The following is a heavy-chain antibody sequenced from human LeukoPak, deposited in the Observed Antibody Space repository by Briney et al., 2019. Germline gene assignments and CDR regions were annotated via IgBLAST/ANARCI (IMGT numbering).Heavy chain of an antibody. V-gene: IGHV3-23*01. CDR3: AKGVIAVPAATLAFDV. J-gene: IGHJ3*01. CDR1: GFTFSSYA. D-gene: IGHD2-2*01. Sequence: PGGSLRLSCAASGFTFSSYAMSWVRQAPGKGLEWVSAISGSGGSTYYADFVKGRFTISRDNSKDTLYLQMNSLRAEDTAVYYCAKGVIAVPAATLAFDVWGQGTMVTVSP. CDR2: ISGSGGST.